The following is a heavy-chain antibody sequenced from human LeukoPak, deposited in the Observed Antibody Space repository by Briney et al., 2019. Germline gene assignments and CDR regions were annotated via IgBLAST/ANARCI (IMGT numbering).Heavy chain of an antibody. J-gene: IGHJ4*02. D-gene: IGHD1-26*01. V-gene: IGHV4-59*01. Sequence: PSETLSLTCTVSGGSISSYYWSWIRQPPGKGLEWIGYIYYSGSTNYNPSLKSRVTISVDTSKNQFSLKLSSVTAADTAVYYCASAWELSGYYFDYWGQGTLVTVSS. CDR1: GGSISSYY. CDR3: ASAWELSGYYFDY. CDR2: IYYSGST.